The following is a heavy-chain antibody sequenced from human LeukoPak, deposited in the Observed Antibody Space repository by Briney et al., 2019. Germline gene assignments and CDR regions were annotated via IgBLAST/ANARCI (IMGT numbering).Heavy chain of an antibody. CDR3: AKERKPFDAFDT. CDR1: GFTLSSTG. Sequence: PGGSLRLSCAASGFTLSSTGMHWVRQAPGKGLEWVAVIWSDGINKFYADSVRGRFTFSRDNSKNTLSLQMNSLRAEDTAVYYCAKERKPFDAFDTWGQGTMVTVSS. V-gene: IGHV3-33*06. CDR2: IWSDGINK. J-gene: IGHJ3*02.